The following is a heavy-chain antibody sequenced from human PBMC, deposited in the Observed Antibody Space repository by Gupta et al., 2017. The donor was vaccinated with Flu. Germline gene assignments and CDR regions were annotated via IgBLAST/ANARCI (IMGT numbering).Heavy chain of an antibody. V-gene: IGHV3-33*01. D-gene: IGHD1-7*01. CDR3: ARGETGITTLYYYYGMDV. J-gene: IGHJ6*02. CDR2: IWYDGSNK. Sequence: KGLEWVAVIWYDGSNKYYADSVKGRFTISRDNSKNTLYLQMNSLRAEDTAVYYCARGETGITTLYYYYGMDVWGQGTTVTVSS.